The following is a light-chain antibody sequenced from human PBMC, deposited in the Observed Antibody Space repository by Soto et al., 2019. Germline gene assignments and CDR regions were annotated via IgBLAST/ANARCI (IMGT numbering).Light chain of an antibody. Sequence: QSVLTQSSSASASLGSSVKLTCTLSSGHSSYIIAWHQQQQGKAPRYLMKLEGSGSYNKGSGVPDRFSGSSSGADRYLTISNLQFDDEADYDCETSDSNTPTVLGGGTKVTVL. CDR1: SGHSSYI. J-gene: IGLJ3*02. V-gene: IGLV4-60*02. CDR2: LEGSGSY. CDR3: ETSDSNTPTV.